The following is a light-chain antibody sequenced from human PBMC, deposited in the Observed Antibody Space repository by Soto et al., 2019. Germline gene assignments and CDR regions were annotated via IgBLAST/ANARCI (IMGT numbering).Light chain of an antibody. V-gene: IGKV1-9*01. Sequence: IQLTHSPSLLSASVGEIVTMTFRASQDISSSLAWYQQKPGKAPKVLIHAASTLQSGVPSRFSGSGSGTEFTLTINSLQPEDFATYYCQQLMSYPITFGQGTRLEIK. CDR1: QDISSS. CDR3: QQLMSYPIT. J-gene: IGKJ5*01. CDR2: AAS.